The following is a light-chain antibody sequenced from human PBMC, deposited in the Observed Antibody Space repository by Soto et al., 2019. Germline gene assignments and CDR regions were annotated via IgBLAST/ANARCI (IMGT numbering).Light chain of an antibody. V-gene: IGKV3-20*01. J-gene: IGKJ1*01. Sequence: EIVFTQSPCTLSLSPGERATLSCRASQSVSSSYLAWYQQRPGQAPRLLIYGASSRAPGIPDRFSGSGSGTDFTLTISRLEPEDFAMYYCLHHGSSLWTFGQGTKVDIK. CDR2: GAS. CDR3: LHHGSSLWT. CDR1: QSVSSSY.